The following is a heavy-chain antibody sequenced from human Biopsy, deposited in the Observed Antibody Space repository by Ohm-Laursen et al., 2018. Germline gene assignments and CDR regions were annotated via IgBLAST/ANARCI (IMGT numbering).Heavy chain of an antibody. CDR3: AREAAIIDPRTRAFDY. CDR2: LYNTGGT. J-gene: IGHJ4*02. CDR1: GGSISSYQ. Sequence: SETLSLTCTVSGGSISSYQWTWIRQPPGKGLEWIGYLYNTGGTNYNPSLKSRVTISVDTSKNQFSLKLRSVTAADTAVYYCAREAAIIDPRTRAFDYWGQGTLVTVSP. D-gene: IGHD6-25*01. V-gene: IGHV4-59*01.